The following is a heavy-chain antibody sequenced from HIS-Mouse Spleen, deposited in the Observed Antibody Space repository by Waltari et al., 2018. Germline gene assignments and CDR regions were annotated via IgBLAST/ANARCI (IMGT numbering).Heavy chain of an antibody. V-gene: IGHV3-48*01. D-gene: IGHD4-17*01. CDR2: ISSSSSTI. CDR1: GCIFRSSS. J-gene: IGHJ6*02. CDR3: ARLPSCGMDV. Sequence: EVQLVESGGGLVQPGGSLSISCAAAGCIFRSSSMTWVRQAPGKGLEWVSYISSSSSTIYYADSVKGRFTISRDNAKNSLYLQMNSLRAEDTAVYYCARLPSCGMDVWGQGTTVTVSS.